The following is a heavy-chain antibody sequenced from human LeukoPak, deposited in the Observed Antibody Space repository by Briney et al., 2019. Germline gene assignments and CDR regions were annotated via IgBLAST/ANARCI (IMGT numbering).Heavy chain of an antibody. CDR1: GYTFTSYG. Sequence: ASVKVSCKASGYTFTSYGISWVRQAPGQGLEWMGWISAYNGNTNYAQKLQGRVTMTTDTSTGTAYMELRSLRSDDTAVYYCARVASAGYCSGGSCYSSYMDVWGKGTTVTVSS. D-gene: IGHD2-15*01. J-gene: IGHJ6*03. V-gene: IGHV1-18*01. CDR2: ISAYNGNT. CDR3: ARVASAGYCSGGSCYSSYMDV.